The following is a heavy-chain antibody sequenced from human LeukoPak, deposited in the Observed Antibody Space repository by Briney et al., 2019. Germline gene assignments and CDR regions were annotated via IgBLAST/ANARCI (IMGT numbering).Heavy chain of an antibody. CDR3: AKDQGRAELYLLPYFEL. V-gene: IGHV3-30*02. Sequence: GGSLRLSCAASGFTFNNYGMHWVRQAPGKGLEWVSFLRYDGSNKYHADSVKGRFTISRDNSKNTLYLQMNSLRAEDTAVYYCAKDQGRAELYLLPYFELWGRGTLVTVSS. D-gene: IGHD3-22*01. CDR1: GFTFNNYG. CDR2: LRYDGSNK. J-gene: IGHJ4*02.